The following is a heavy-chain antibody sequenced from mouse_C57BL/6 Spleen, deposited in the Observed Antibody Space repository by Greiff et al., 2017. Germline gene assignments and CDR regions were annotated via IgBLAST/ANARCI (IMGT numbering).Heavy chain of an antibody. CDR3: ARSEVTTVVPLYYYAMDY. CDR2: IYPGSGST. J-gene: IGHJ4*01. D-gene: IGHD1-1*01. CDR1: GYTFTSYW. Sequence: QVQLQQPGAELVKPGASVKMSCKASGYTFTSYWITWVKQRPGQGLEWIGDIYPGSGSTNDNEKFKSKATLTVDTSSSTAYMQLSSLTSEDSAVYYCARSEVTTVVPLYYYAMDYWGQGTSVTVSS. V-gene: IGHV1-55*01.